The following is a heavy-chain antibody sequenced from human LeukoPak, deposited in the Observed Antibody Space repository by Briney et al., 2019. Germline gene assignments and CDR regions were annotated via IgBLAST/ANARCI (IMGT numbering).Heavy chain of an antibody. CDR3: VKDRPNYFGWYGHYYTRNGDS. Sequence: GGSLRLSCAASGFTFNIYAMSWVRQAPREGLEWVSSITSISDGTFYADSVKGRFTISRDNSKSTLYLQMNSLRAEDTALYYCVKDRPNYFGWYGHYYTRNGDSWGQGTLVTVSS. CDR2: ITSISDGT. CDR1: GFTFNIYA. V-gene: IGHV3-23*01. J-gene: IGHJ5*01. D-gene: IGHD3-22*01.